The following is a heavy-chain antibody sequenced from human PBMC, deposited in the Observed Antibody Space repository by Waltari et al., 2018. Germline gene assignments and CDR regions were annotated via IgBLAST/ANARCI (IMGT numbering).Heavy chain of an antibody. J-gene: IGHJ4*02. CDR3: TTDYDYIWGSYRSLHS. D-gene: IGHD3-16*02. V-gene: IGHV3-74*01. CDR2: INSDGSST. CDR1: GFTFSSYW. Sequence: EVQLVESGGGLVQPGGCLRLSCAASGFTFSSYWMHWVRQAPGKGLVWVSLINSDGSSTSYADSVKGRFTISRDDSKNTLYLQMNSLKTEDTAVYYCTTDYDYIWGSYRSLHSWGQGTLVTVSS.